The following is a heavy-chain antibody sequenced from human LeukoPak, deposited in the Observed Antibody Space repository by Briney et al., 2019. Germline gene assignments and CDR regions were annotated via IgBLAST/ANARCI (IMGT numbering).Heavy chain of an antibody. CDR2: IIRILGIA. J-gene: IGHJ4*02. CDR3: ARDRVEMATRHIDY. CDR1: AGTFSSYA. D-gene: IGHD5-24*01. V-gene: IGHV1-69*04. Sequence: ASVKVSCKASAGTFSSYAISWVRQAPGQGLEWMGRIIRILGIANYAQKFQGRVTITADKSTSTAYMELSSLRSEDTAVYYCARDRVEMATRHIDYWGQGTLVTVSS.